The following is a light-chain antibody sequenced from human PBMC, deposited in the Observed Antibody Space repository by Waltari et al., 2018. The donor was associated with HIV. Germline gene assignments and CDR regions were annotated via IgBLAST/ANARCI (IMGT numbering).Light chain of an antibody. CDR2: AAS. Sequence: DIQMTQSPSSLSASVGDRVTITCRASQGVGKDLGWFQQKPGQAPTRLSYAASMLQSGVPSRCSGSGSETYFTLTITDLQPEDFATYYCLQHNSYPLITLGQGTRLEI. V-gene: IGKV1-17*02. CDR3: LQHNSYPLIT. J-gene: IGKJ5*01. CDR1: QGVGKD.